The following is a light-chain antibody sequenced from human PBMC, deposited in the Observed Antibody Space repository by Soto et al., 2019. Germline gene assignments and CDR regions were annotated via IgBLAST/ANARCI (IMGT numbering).Light chain of an antibody. V-gene: IGKV1-9*01. Sequence: DTQLTQSPAFLSASVGDGVTITCSARQGISNYLAGYQQKPGKAPNLLILSASTWQSGVPPRFSGSGSGTEFSLTISSRQPEDFATYYCQQRNSYPITFGQGTRLEIK. CDR1: QGISNY. J-gene: IGKJ5*01. CDR3: QQRNSYPIT. CDR2: SAS.